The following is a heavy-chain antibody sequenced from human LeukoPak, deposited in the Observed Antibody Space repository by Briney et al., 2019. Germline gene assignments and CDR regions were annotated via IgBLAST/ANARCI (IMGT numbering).Heavy chain of an antibody. D-gene: IGHD3-10*01. J-gene: IGHJ4*02. CDR3: ARDIYSYGSGSFFDY. CDR1: GYTFTSYG. V-gene: IGHV1-18*01. CDR2: ISAYNGNT. Sequence: ASVKVSCKASGYTFTSYGISWVRQAPGQGLEWMGWISAYNGNTNYAQKLQGRVTMTTDTSTSTAYMELRSLRSDDTAVYYCARDIYSYGSGSFFDYWGQGTLVTVSS.